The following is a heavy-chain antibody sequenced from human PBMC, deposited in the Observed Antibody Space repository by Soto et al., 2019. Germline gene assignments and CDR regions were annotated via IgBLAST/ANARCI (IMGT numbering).Heavy chain of an antibody. V-gene: IGHV1-18*01. D-gene: IGHD4-4*01. CDR2: ISAYNGNT. CDR1: GYTFTSYG. Sequence: ASVKVSCKASGYTFTSYGISWVRQAPGQGLEWMGWISAYNGNTNYAQKLQGRVTMTTDTSTSTAYMELRSLRSDDTAVYYCARASTPYKYSNYYYYMDVWGKGTTVTVSS. CDR3: ARASTPYKYSNYYYYMDV. J-gene: IGHJ6*03.